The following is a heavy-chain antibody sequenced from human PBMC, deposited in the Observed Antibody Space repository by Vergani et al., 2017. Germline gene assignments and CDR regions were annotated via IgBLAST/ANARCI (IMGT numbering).Heavy chain of an antibody. D-gene: IGHD6-19*01. CDR1: GFTFSSCA. CDR3: AKVGRSEVAGTFGAFDI. J-gene: IGHJ3*02. V-gene: IGHV3-23*04. CDR2: LSASDRRT. Sequence: EVQLVESGGGLVQPGGSLRLSCAASGFTFSSCAMSWVRQAPGKGLEWVSTLSASDRRTHYADSVKGRFTISRDNSKNTLFLHMNSLRPEDTAVYYCAKVGRSEVAGTFGAFDIWGQGTMVTVSS.